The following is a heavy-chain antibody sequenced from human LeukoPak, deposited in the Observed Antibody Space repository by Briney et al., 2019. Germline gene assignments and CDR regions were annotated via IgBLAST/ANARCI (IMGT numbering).Heavy chain of an antibody. CDR1: GGSFSGYY. CDR3: ARGVMKNYYGSGSYSFFYYYNYMDV. Sequence: SETLSLTCAVYGGSFSGYYWSWIRQPPGKGLEWIGEINHSGSTNYNPSLKSRVTISVDTSKNQFSLKLSSVTAADTAVYYCARGVMKNYYGSGSYSFFYYYNYMDVWGKGTTVTVSS. J-gene: IGHJ6*03. V-gene: IGHV4-34*01. CDR2: INHSGST. D-gene: IGHD3-10*01.